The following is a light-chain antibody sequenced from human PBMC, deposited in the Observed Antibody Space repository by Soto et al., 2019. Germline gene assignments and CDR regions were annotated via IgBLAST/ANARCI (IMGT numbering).Light chain of an antibody. CDR3: HQYGISPPT. J-gene: IGKJ1*01. Sequence: EVLLTQSTGTLSLSPGESPTISCKASQSVGGRDLAWYKQKPGQAPRLISSGVSNRATGTPDKFSGSGSGTEFTLTISSLEPEDFEVFYCHQYGISPPTFGPGTKVDIK. CDR2: GVS. V-gene: IGKV3-20*01. CDR1: QSVGGRD.